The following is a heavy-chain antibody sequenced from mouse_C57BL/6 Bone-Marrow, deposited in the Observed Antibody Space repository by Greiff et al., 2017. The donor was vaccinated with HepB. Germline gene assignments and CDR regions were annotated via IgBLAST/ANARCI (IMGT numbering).Heavy chain of an antibody. Sequence: VQLKESGPGLVKPSQSLSLTCSVTGYSITSGYYWNWIRQFPGNKLEWMGYISYDGSNNYNPSLKNRISITRDTSKNQFFLKLNSVTTEDTATYYCARGYYDYDRFAYWGQGTLVTVSA. D-gene: IGHD2-4*01. CDR1: GYSITSGYY. J-gene: IGHJ3*01. V-gene: IGHV3-6*01. CDR3: ARGYYDYDRFAY. CDR2: ISYDGSN.